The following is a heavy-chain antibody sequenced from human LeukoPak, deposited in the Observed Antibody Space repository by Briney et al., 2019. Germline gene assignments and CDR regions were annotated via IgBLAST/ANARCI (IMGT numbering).Heavy chain of an antibody. D-gene: IGHD2-21*01. CDR3: ARDNSLDY. J-gene: IGHJ4*02. CDR1: GGSISSGGYY. Sequence: PSETLSLTCTVSGGSISSGGYYWSWIRQPPGKRLEWIGYIYHSGSTYYNPSLKSRVTISVDRSKNQFSLKLSSVTAADTAVYYCARDNSLDYWGQGTLVTVSS. CDR2: IYHSGST. V-gene: IGHV4-30-2*01.